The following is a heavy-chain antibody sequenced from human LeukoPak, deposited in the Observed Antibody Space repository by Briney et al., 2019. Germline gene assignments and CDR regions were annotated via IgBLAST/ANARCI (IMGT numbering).Heavy chain of an antibody. CDR2: ISWNSGSI. CDR3: ATMGATTTDY. D-gene: IGHD1-26*01. V-gene: IGHV3-9*01. Sequence: GRSLRLSYAASGFTFDDYAMHWVRQAPGKGLEWVSGISWNSGSIGYADSVKGRFTISRDNAKNSLYLQMNSLRAEDTALYYCATMGATTTDYWGQGTLVTVSS. J-gene: IGHJ4*02. CDR1: GFTFDDYA.